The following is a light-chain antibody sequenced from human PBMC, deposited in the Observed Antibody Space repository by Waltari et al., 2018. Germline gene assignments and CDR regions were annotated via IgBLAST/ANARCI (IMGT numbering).Light chain of an antibody. Sequence: QSALPQPPSASGSPGQSVTIACTCTSRYVDGSNFFPCDQQYPGKAPTLIIYEISKRPSGVPDRFSGSKSGNTASLTVSGLQPEDEAEYFCSSYAATHNLVFGGGTKLTV. V-gene: IGLV2-8*01. CDR2: EIS. CDR3: SSYAATHNLV. J-gene: IGLJ3*02. CDR1: SRYVDGSNF.